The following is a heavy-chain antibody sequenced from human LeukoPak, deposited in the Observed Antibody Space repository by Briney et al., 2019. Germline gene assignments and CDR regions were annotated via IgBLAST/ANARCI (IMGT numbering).Heavy chain of an antibody. CDR2: IKTDGSST. J-gene: IGHJ3*02. V-gene: IGHV3-74*01. Sequence: PGGSLRLSCAASGFTFSSCAMSWVRQAPGKGLVWVSRIKTDGSSTDYADSVKGRFTISRDNAKNTMYLQMNSLRAEDTAVYYCARGVSGTGPDIWGLGTMVTVSS. CDR3: ARGVSGTGPDI. D-gene: IGHD5/OR15-5a*01. CDR1: GFTFSSCA.